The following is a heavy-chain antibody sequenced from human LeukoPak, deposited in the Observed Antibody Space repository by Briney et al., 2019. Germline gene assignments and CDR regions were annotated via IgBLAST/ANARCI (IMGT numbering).Heavy chain of an antibody. J-gene: IGHJ4*02. CDR2: IRNIANSYAT. Sequence: GGSLRLSCAASGFIFSGSAIHWVRQTSGKGLEWVGRIRNIANSYATSYAASVKGRFTISRDDSKNTAFLQLNSLEIEDTALYYCARRLEVGASDLDYWGQGTLVTVSS. CDR3: ARRLEVGASDLDY. CDR1: GFIFSGSA. D-gene: IGHD1-26*01. V-gene: IGHV3-73*01.